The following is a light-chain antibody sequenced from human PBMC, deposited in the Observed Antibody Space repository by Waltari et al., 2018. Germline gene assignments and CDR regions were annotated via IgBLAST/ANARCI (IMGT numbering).Light chain of an antibody. V-gene: IGLV2-14*01. CDR2: EVS. J-gene: IGLJ2*01. CDR1: SSDVGGYNY. Sequence: QSALTQPASVSGSPGQSITISCTGTSSDVGGYNYVSWYQQHPGKAPKLMIYEVSNRPSGVANRCSGSKSGNTAPLTISGLHAEDEADYYCSSYTSSSSVVFGGGTKLTVL. CDR3: SSYTSSSSVV.